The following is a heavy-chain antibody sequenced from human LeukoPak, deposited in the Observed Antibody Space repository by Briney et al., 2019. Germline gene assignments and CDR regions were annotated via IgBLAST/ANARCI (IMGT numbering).Heavy chain of an antibody. D-gene: IGHD3-16*01. CDR2: IWYDGSDK. CDR3: ARERVLHYFDY. J-gene: IGHJ4*02. Sequence: PGRSLRLSCAASGFTFSSHGMHWVRQAPGKGLEWVAVIWYDGSDKYYADSVKGRFTISRDNSKNTLYLQMTSLRADDTAVYYCARERVLHYFDYWGEGALVTVSS. V-gene: IGHV3-33*01. CDR1: GFTFSSHG.